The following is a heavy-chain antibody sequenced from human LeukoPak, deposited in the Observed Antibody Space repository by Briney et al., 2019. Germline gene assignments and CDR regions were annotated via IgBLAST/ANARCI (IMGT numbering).Heavy chain of an antibody. CDR1: GGSISSGGYY. Sequence: SQTLSLTCTVSGGSISSGGYYWSWIRQDPGKGLEWIGYIFHSGSTYYNPSLQSRVTISVDTSRNQFSLRLNSMTAADTAVYYCATLRTATNHLDNWGPGTLVTVSS. D-gene: IGHD1-14*01. J-gene: IGHJ4*02. CDR2: IFHSGST. CDR3: ATLRTATNHLDN. V-gene: IGHV4-31*03.